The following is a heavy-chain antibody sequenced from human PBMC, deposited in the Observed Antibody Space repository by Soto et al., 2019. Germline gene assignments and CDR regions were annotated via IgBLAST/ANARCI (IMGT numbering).Heavy chain of an antibody. CDR1: GYTFTTFY. CDR3: ARDGHKFDLDY. D-gene: IGHD3-3*01. V-gene: IGHV1-46*01. Sequence: QVQLLQSGPEVKKPGASVKVSCKTSGYTFTTFYVHWVRQAPGQGLEWMGRIHPGGGQTIYSQKCQDRVAVSRDTSTNTVYMELSIQRSGDTAIYYCARDGHKFDLDYWGQGTLVTVSS. J-gene: IGHJ4*02. CDR2: IHPGGGQT.